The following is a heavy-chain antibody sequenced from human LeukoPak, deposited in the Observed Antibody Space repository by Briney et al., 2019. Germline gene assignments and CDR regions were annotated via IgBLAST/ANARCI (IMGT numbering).Heavy chain of an antibody. Sequence: PGGSLRLSCVASGFTFSSYWMSWVRQAPGKGLEWVANIKQDGSEKYHVDSVKGRFTISRDNAKNSLYLQMNSLRAEDTAVFYCARHQGSGWQSSAYYFDYWGQGTLVTVSS. CDR3: ARHQGSGWQSSAYYFDY. D-gene: IGHD6-19*01. CDR1: GFTFSSYW. J-gene: IGHJ4*02. V-gene: IGHV3-7*02. CDR2: IKQDGSEK.